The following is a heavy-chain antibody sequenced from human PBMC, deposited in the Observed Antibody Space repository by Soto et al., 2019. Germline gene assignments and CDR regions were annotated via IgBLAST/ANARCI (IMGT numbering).Heavy chain of an antibody. Sequence: ASVKVSCKASVYTFTGYYMHWVRQAPGQGLEWMGWINPNSGGTNYAQKFQGRVTMTRDTSISTAYMELSRLRSDDTAVYYCARAGPRKAAGRPNYYGMDVWGQGTTVTVSS. D-gene: IGHD6-13*01. J-gene: IGHJ6*02. CDR1: VYTFTGYY. CDR3: ARAGPRKAAGRPNYYGMDV. CDR2: INPNSGGT. V-gene: IGHV1-2*02.